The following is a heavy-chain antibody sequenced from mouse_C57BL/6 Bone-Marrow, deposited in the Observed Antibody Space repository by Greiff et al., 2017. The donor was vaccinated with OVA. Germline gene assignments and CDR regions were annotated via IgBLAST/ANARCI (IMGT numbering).Heavy chain of an antibody. V-gene: IGHV1-20*01. CDR1: GYSFTGYF. J-gene: IGHJ2*01. D-gene: IGHD1-1*02. CDR2: INPYNGDT. CDR3: ARGGGLGY. Sequence: EVQLVESGPELVKPGDSVKISCKASGYSFTGYFMNWVMQSHGKSLEWIGRINPYNGDTFYNQKFKGKATLTVDKSSSTAHMELRSLTSEDSAVYYCARGGGLGYWGQGTTLTVSS.